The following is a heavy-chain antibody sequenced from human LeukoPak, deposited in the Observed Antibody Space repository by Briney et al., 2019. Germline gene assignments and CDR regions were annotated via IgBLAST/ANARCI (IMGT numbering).Heavy chain of an antibody. J-gene: IGHJ3*02. CDR2: MNPNSGNT. Sequence: ASVKVSCKASGYTFTSYDINWVRQATGQGLEWMGWMNPNSGNTGYAQKFQGRVTMTRNTSISTAYMGLSSLRSEDTAVYYCARTREWELLVDAFDIWGQGTMVTVSS. CDR1: GYTFTSYD. CDR3: ARTREWELLVDAFDI. V-gene: IGHV1-8*01. D-gene: IGHD1-26*01.